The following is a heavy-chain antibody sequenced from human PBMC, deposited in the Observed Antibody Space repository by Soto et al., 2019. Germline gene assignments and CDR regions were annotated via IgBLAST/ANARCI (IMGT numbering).Heavy chain of an antibody. D-gene: IGHD3-16*01. CDR2: ISGNSDTT. Sequence: EVQLLESGGGLVQPGGSLRLSCAASGFTFSSNGMTWVRQAPGKGLEWVSIISGNSDTTYYADSVKGRFTVSRDNSKNTLYLQMNSLRVEDTAIYYCVTDNNWADPGWGQGTLVTVSS. CDR1: GFTFSSNG. J-gene: IGHJ4*02. V-gene: IGHV3-23*01. CDR3: VTDNNWADPG.